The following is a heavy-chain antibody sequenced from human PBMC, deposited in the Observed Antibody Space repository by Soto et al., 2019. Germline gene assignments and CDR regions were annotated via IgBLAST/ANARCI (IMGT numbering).Heavy chain of an antibody. CDR2: ISYDGSNK. D-gene: IGHD2-2*01. CDR3: ARGGPEIYCSSSSCHYGVDV. J-gene: IGHJ6*02. V-gene: IGHV3-30*14. CDR1: GFTFSNYA. Sequence: PGGSLRLSCTASGFTFSNYAMHWVRQAPGKGLEWVAVISYDGSNKYYADSVKGRFTISRDNSKNTVYLQMNSLRLEGTAVYYCARGGPEIYCSSSSCHYGVDVWGLGTTVTVSS.